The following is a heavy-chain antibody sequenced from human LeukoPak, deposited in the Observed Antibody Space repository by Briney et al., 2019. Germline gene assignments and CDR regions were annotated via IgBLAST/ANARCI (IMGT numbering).Heavy chain of an antibody. D-gene: IGHD3-16*02. CDR2: IYYSGST. CDR3: ARGHYVWGSYHTTYGMDV. V-gene: IGHV4-59*01. CDR1: GGSISSYY. Sequence: SETLPLTCTVSGGSISSYYWSWIRQPPGKGLEWIGYIYYSGSTNYNPSLKSRVTISVDTSKNQFSLKLSSVTAADTAVYYCARGHYVWGSYHTTYGMDVWGQGTTVTVSS. J-gene: IGHJ6*02.